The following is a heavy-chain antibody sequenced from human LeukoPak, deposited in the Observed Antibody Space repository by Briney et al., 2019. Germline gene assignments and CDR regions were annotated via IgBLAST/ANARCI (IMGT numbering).Heavy chain of an antibody. J-gene: IGHJ2*01. Sequence: PSETLSLTCTVSGYSISSGYYWGRIRQPPGKGLEWIGSIYHSGSTYYNPSLKSRVTISVDTSKNQFSLKLSSVTAADTAVYYCARGSHIAVAGTQWYFDLWGRGTLVTVSS. CDR3: ARGSHIAVAGTQWYFDL. CDR1: GYSISSGYY. CDR2: IYHSGST. V-gene: IGHV4-38-2*02. D-gene: IGHD6-19*01.